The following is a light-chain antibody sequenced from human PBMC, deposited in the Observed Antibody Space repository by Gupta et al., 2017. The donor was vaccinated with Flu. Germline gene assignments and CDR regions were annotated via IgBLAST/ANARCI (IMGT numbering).Light chain of an antibody. CDR2: NFD. Sequence: QSVLTQPPSASGTPGQRVTISCSGSSSNIGRNTVNWYHHLPGTAPKLLIYNFDQRPSGVPDRFSGSKSGTSASLAISGLQSEDEGDYYCAVWDDSLNGWVFGGGTKLTVL. CDR1: SSNIGRNT. J-gene: IGLJ3*02. CDR3: AVWDDSLNGWV. V-gene: IGLV1-44*01.